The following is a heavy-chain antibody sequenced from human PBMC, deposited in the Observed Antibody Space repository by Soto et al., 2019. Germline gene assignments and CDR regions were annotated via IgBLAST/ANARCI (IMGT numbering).Heavy chain of an antibody. CDR2: ISSSSSYI. Sequence: PGGFLRLSCAASGFTFSSYSMNWVRQAPGKGLEWVSSISSSSSYIYYADSVKGRFTISRDNAKNPLYLQMNSLRAEDTAVYYCARDLQQQLVNRFDYWGQGTLVTVSS. V-gene: IGHV3-21*01. CDR1: GFTFSSYS. CDR3: ARDLQQQLVNRFDY. D-gene: IGHD6-13*01. J-gene: IGHJ4*02.